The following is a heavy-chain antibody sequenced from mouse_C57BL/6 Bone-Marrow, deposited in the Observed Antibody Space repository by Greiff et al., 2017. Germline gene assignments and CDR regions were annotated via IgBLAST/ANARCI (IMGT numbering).Heavy chain of an antibody. CDR1: GYTFTSYT. Sequence: QVQLQQSGAELARPGASVKMSCKASGYTFTSYTMHWVKQRPGQGLEWIGYINPSSGYTKYNQKFKDKATVTADKSSSTAYMQLSSLTSEDSAVYYCARWGVAYGYFDVWGTGTTVTVSS. J-gene: IGHJ1*03. V-gene: IGHV1-4*01. CDR3: ARWGVAYGYFDV. CDR2: INPSSGYT.